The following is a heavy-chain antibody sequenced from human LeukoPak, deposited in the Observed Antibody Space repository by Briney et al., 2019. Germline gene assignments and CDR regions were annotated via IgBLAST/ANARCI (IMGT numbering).Heavy chain of an antibody. CDR1: GFTFSNYN. D-gene: IGHD1-26*01. J-gene: IGHJ6*03. CDR2: ITSSGTYI. V-gene: IGHV3-21*01. CDR3: ARDPYSGNYGNDYYYYMDV. Sequence: GGSLRLSCAASGFTFSNYNMNWVRQAPGKAMDWVSSITSSGTYIFYADSVKGRFTISRDNAKNSLYPQMDSLGPEDTAVYYCARDPYSGNYGNDYYYYMDVWGKGTTVTISS.